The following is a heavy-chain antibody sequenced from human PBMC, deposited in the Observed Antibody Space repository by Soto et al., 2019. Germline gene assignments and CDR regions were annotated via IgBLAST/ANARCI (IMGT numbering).Heavy chain of an antibody. V-gene: IGHV1-8*01. D-gene: IGHD3-3*01. J-gene: IGHJ4*02. CDR3: ARACGASSFRVDLYYFDD. CDR1: GYTFPTYD. Sequence: SVNVSCKASGYTFPTYDINWVRQATEQGLEWMGWMNPNSGNTGYAQKFQGRVTMTTNASISTAYMELSNLRSEDSAVYYCARACGASSFRVDLYYFDDSGQASMVTFAA. CDR2: MNPNSGNT.